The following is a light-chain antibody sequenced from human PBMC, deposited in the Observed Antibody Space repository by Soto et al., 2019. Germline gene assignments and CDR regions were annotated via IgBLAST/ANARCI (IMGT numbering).Light chain of an antibody. CDR2: GAS. CDR3: QQYNNWPPIT. CDR1: QSVSSN. J-gene: IGKJ5*01. Sequence: ERVMTQSPATLSVSPGERATLSCRASQSVSSNLAWYQQKPGQAPTLLIYGASTRATGIPARFSGSGSGTEFTLTISSLQSEDFAIYYCQQYNNWPPITFCQGTRLEIK. V-gene: IGKV3-15*01.